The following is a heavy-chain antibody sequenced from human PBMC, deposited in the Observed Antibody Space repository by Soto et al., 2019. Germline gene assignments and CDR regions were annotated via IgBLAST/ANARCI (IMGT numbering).Heavy chain of an antibody. D-gene: IGHD1-26*01. CDR3: ARGWEPYYFDY. V-gene: IGHV1-3*01. Sequence: ASVKVSCKASGYIFTDYAMHWVRQAPGQRLEWMGWINADNGNTKYSQKFQDRVTMTRDTSTSTAYMELSSVTAADTAVYYCARGWEPYYFDYWGQGTLVTVSS. CDR2: INADNGNT. J-gene: IGHJ4*02. CDR1: GYIFTDYA.